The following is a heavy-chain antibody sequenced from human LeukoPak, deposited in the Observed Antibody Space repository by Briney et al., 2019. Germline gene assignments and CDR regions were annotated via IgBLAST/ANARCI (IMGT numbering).Heavy chain of an antibody. V-gene: IGHV3-74*01. Sequence: GWSLRLSCAASGFTFSSYWRHWVRQAPGKGLVWVSRIQTDGSSTNYADSVKGRFTISRDNAKNSLYLQMNSLRAEDTAVYYCARVKNGYRPSDYWGQGTLVTVSS. CDR3: ARVKNGYRPSDY. D-gene: IGHD5-24*01. J-gene: IGHJ4*02. CDR2: IQTDGSST. CDR1: GFTFSSYW.